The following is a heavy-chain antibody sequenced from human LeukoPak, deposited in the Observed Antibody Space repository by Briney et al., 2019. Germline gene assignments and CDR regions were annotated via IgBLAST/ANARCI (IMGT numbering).Heavy chain of an antibody. CDR3: ASFEKGYFDY. D-gene: IGHD3-9*01. V-gene: IGHV4-34*01. Sequence: SETLSLTCAVYGGSFSGYYWSWIRQPPGKGLEWIGEINHSGSTNYNPSLKSRVTISVDTSKNQFSLKLSSVTAADTAVYYCASFEKGYFDYWGQGTLVTVSS. CDR1: GGSFSGYY. CDR2: INHSGST. J-gene: IGHJ4*02.